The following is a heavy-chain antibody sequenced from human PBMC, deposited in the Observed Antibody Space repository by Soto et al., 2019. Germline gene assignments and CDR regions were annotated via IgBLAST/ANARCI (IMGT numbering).Heavy chain of an antibody. CDR1: GGSISSGGYY. V-gene: IGHV4-31*03. CDR3: AREGHDYSNHGLYYFDY. Sequence: TLSLTCTVSGGSISSGGYYWSWIRQHPGKGLEWIGYIYYSGSTYYNPSLKSRVTISVDTSKNQFSLKLSSVTAADTAVYYCAREGHDYSNHGLYYFDYWGQGTLVTVSS. CDR2: IYYSGST. D-gene: IGHD4-4*01. J-gene: IGHJ4*02.